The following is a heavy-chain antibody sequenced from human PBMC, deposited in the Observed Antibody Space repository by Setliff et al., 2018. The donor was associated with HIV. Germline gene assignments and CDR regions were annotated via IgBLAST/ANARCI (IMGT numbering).Heavy chain of an antibody. CDR1: GYTFTTYY. Sequence: VASVKVSCKTSGYTFTTYYIHWVRLAPGQGLEWMGIINPSGGNTNYTQKFQGRLTLTRDTSTSTVYMDLSSLTSEDTAVYYCARGDLYFYDSPVTLPDFWGQGTPVTVSS. D-gene: IGHD3-22*01. CDR3: ARGDLYFYDSPVTLPDF. CDR2: INPSGGNT. V-gene: IGHV1-46*03. J-gene: IGHJ4*02.